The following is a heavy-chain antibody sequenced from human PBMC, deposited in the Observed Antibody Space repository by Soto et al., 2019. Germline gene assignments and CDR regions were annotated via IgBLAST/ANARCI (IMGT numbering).Heavy chain of an antibody. Sequence: PGGSLRLSCAASGFTFSDYYMSWIRQAPGKGLEWVSYISSSGSTIYYADSVKGRFTISRDNAKNSLYLQMNSLRAEDTAVYYLSKIKSGITIFCVVSPTVAFWGQ. CDR1: GFTFSDYY. CDR3: SKIKSGITIFCVVSPTVAF. D-gene: IGHD3-3*01. V-gene: IGHV3-11*01. J-gene: IGHJ1*01. CDR2: ISSSGSTI.